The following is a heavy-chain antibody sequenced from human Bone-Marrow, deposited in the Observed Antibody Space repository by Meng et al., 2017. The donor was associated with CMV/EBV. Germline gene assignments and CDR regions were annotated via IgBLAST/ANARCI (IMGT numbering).Heavy chain of an antibody. CDR3: ARLLGRSGSYYRAGAFDI. CDR2: INPNSGGT. V-gene: IGHV1-2*02. D-gene: IGHD1-26*01. CDR1: GYTFTGYY. J-gene: IGHJ3*02. Sequence: ASVKVSCKASGYTFTGYYMHWVRQAPGQGLEWMGWINPNSGGTNYAQKFQGRVTMTRDTSISTAYMELSSLRSEGTAVYYCARLLGRSGSYYRAGAFDIWGQGTMVTVSS.